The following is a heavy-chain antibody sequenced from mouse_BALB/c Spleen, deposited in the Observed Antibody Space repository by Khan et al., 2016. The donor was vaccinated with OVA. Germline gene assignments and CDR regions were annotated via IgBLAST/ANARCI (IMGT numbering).Heavy chain of an antibody. Sequence: QVQLQQSGAELVRPGSSVKISCKASGYAFSNYWMNWVKQRPGQGLEWIGQIYPGDGDTSFHGKFRGKATLTADKSSSTAYMQLSSLTSEDSAVYFGARSGDDYFAYWGQGTLVTVSA. V-gene: IGHV1-80*01. D-gene: IGHD2-13*01. CDR1: GYAFSNYW. CDR2: IYPGDGDT. CDR3: ARSGDDYFAY. J-gene: IGHJ3*01.